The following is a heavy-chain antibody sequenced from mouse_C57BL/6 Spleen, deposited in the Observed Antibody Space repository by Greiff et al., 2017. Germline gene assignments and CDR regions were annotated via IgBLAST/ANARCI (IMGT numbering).Heavy chain of an antibody. V-gene: IGHV1-52*01. CDR2: IDPSDSET. D-gene: IGHD1-1*01. J-gene: IGHJ1*03. Sequence: VQLQQPGAELVRPGSSVKLSCKASGYTFTSYWMHWVKQRPIQGLEWIGNIDPSDSETHYNQKFKDKATLTVDKSSSTAYMQLSSLTSEDSAVYYCAREGYYGSSRYFDVWGTGATVTVSS. CDR1: GYTFTSYW. CDR3: AREGYYGSSRYFDV.